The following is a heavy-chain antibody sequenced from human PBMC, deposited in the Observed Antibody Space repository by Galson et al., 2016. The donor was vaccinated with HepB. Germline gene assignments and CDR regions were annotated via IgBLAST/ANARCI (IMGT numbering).Heavy chain of an antibody. J-gene: IGHJ5*02. V-gene: IGHV3-23*01. CDR1: GFTFSSYA. CDR2: IVPGGDST. Sequence: SLRLSCAASGFTFSSYAMSWVRQAPGKGLEWVSAIVPGGDSTYYADSVTARFIVSRDNSQNTLYLQMNSLRADDTAVYYCAKGGDYDAWGQGTLVIVSS. D-gene: IGHD2-21*02. CDR3: AKGGDYDA.